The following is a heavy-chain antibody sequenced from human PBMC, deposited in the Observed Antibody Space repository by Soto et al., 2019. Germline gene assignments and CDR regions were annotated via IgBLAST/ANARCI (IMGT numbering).Heavy chain of an antibody. CDR3: ARDDEHGSNWDLAY. V-gene: IGHV3-30*03. CDR1: GFNFNTYF. Sequence: QVQLVQSGGGVVQPGRSLRLSCAASGFNFNTYFMHWVRQAPGKGLEWVAMIFPNGRDKEYADSVKGRLTICRDNSNKMMYLQMDSLRPEDTAVYYCARDDEHGSNWDLAYWGQGAVLTVSS. D-gene: IGHD1-26*01. J-gene: IGHJ4*02. CDR2: IFPNGRDK.